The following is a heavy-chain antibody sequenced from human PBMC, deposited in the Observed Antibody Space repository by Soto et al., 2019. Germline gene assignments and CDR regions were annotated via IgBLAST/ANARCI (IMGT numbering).Heavy chain of an antibody. CDR3: AKQLDDGGVDDY. V-gene: IGHV3-30*18. D-gene: IGHD2-8*02. CDR2: TSKDDSSK. Sequence: QVHLVESGGGVVQPGRSLRLSCAASGFAFRNYGMHWVRQAPGKGLGWVAVTSKDDSSKYYADSVRGRFTISRDNSKNTVWLQMDSLRGDDTGVYYCAKQLDDGGVDDYWGQGTLVTVSS. J-gene: IGHJ4*02. CDR1: GFAFRNYG.